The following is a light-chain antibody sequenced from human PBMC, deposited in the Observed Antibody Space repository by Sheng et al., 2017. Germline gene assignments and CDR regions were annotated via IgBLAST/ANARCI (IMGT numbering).Light chain of an antibody. V-gene: IGKV1D-8*01. J-gene: IGKJ1*01. CDR1: QGIRSF. CDR2: AAS. Sequence: VIWMTQSPSLLSASIGDRVTISCRMSQGIRSFLAWYQQKPGKAPKLLIYAASTLQSGVPTRFSGSGSGTDFTLTISGLQSEDFATYYCQQYYDFPWTFGPGTKVEIK. CDR3: QQYYDFPWT.